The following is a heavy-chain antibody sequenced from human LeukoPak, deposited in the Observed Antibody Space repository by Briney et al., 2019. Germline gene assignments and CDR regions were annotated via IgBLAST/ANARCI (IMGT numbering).Heavy chain of an antibody. CDR3: ARPLPYYYDHSGLYALDI. CDR2: ISAYNGNT. D-gene: IGHD3-22*01. J-gene: IGHJ3*02. V-gene: IGHV1-18*01. CDR1: GYIFSSYS. Sequence: ASMKVSCKTSGYIFSSYSITWVRQAPGQGLEWVGWISAYNGNTNYAQKFQGRVTMTTDSSTSTAYMELRNLRSDDTAVYYCARPLPYYYDHSGLYALDIWGHGTMVTVSS.